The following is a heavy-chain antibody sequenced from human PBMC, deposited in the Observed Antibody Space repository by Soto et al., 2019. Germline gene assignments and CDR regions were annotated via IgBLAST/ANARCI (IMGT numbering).Heavy chain of an antibody. CDR1: GFTFGSYG. V-gene: IGHV3-30*18. CDR3: AKDLYMVRDASYYYYGMDV. D-gene: IGHD3-10*01. Sequence: PGGSLRLSCPASGFTFGSYGMHWVRQAPGRGLEWVAVISYDGSNKYYADSVKGRFTISRDNSKNTLYLQMNSLRAEDTAVYYCAKDLYMVRDASYYYYGMDVWGQGTTVTVSS. J-gene: IGHJ6*02. CDR2: ISYDGSNK.